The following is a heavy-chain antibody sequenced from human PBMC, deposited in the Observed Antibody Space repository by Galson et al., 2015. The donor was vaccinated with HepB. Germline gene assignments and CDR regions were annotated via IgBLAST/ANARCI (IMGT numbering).Heavy chain of an antibody. J-gene: IGHJ4*02. CDR3: AKDTGGLGY. CDR2: ISYDGSNT. V-gene: IGHV3-30*18. CDR1: GFTFRSFG. Sequence: SLRLSCAASGFTFRSFGMHWVRQAPGKGLEWVAVISYDGSNTFYADSVKGRFSISRDNSKKSLFLQMNSLRLEDTAVYYCAKDTGGLGYWGQGTLVTVSS. D-gene: IGHD4-23*01.